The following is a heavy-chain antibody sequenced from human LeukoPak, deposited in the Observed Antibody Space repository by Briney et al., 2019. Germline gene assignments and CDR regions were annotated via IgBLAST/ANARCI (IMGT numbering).Heavy chain of an antibody. D-gene: IGHD5-18*01. CDR3: ARQARGYSYGYEGLSLDY. Sequence: GESLKISCKGSGYIFTSYWIGWVRRMPGKGLEWMGIIYPGDSDTRYSPSFQGQVTISADKSISTAYLQWSSLKASDTAMYHCARQARGYSYGYEGLSLDYWGQGTLVTVSS. CDR1: GYIFTSYW. CDR2: IYPGDSDT. V-gene: IGHV5-51*01. J-gene: IGHJ4*02.